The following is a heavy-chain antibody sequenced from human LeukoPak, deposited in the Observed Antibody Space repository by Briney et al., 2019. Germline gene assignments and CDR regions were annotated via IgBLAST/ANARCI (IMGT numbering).Heavy chain of an antibody. Sequence: PSETLSLTCTVSGGSISSYYWSWIRQPPGKGLERIGYIYYSGSTNYNPSLKSRVTISVDTSKNQFSLKLSSVTAADTAVYYCARTRTGYGDFDYWGQGTLVTVSS. D-gene: IGHD6-13*01. V-gene: IGHV4-59*08. J-gene: IGHJ4*02. CDR3: ARTRTGYGDFDY. CDR2: IYYSGST. CDR1: GGSISSYY.